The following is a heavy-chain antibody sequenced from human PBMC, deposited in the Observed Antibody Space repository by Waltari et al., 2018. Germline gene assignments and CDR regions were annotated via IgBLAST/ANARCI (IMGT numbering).Heavy chain of an antibody. V-gene: IGHV1-24*01. CDR3: ATVGSSSWQAAFDI. Sequence: QVQLVQSGAEVKKPGASVKVSCKVSGYTLTELSMHWVRQAPGKGLEWMGGCDRQDVDTIYAQEFQRKVTRTEGGTTDAGYNELSSLRSEGTAVYYCATVGSSSWQAAFDISGQGTMVIVSA. J-gene: IGHJ3*02. CDR1: GYTLTELS. D-gene: IGHD6-13*01. CDR2: CDRQDVDT.